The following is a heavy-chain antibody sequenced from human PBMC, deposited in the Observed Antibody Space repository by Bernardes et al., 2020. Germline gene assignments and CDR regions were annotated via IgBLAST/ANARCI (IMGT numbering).Heavy chain of an antibody. D-gene: IGHD5-18*01. CDR3: ACLGYSYGFYYGMDV. Sequence: GSLRLSCAASGFTFSSYWMSWVRQAPGKGLEWVANIKQDGSEKYYVDSVKGRFTISRDNAKNSLYLQMNSLRAEDTAVYYCACLGYSYGFYYGMDVWGQGTTVTVSS. CDR2: IKQDGSEK. J-gene: IGHJ6*02. V-gene: IGHV3-7*01. CDR1: GFTFSSYW.